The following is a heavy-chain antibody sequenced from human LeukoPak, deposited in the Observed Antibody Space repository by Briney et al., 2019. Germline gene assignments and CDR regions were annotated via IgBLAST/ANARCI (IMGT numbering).Heavy chain of an antibody. CDR1: GFTFSSYG. CDR2: IRFDGTNK. J-gene: IGHJ4*02. V-gene: IGHV3-30*02. CDR3: AKEIWPTVTTPGWTYFDY. Sequence: GGSLRLSCAASGFTFSSYGMHWVRQAPGKGLEWVSFIRFDGTNKYYADSVKGRFTISRDNSKNTLYLQMNSLRAEDTAVYYCAKEIWPTVTTPGWTYFDYWGQGALVTVSS. D-gene: IGHD4-17*01.